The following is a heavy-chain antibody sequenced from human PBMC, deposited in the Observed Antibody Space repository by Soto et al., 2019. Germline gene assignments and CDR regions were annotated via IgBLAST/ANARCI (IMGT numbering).Heavy chain of an antibody. CDR2: IIPIFDTA. V-gene: IGHV1-69*06. D-gene: IGHD3-3*01. CDR1: GGTFSSYA. J-gene: IGHJ4*02. Sequence: VASVKVSCKASGGTFSSYAISWVRQAPGQGLEWMGGIIPIFDTANYAQKFQGRVTITADKSTSTAYMELSSLRSEDTAVYYCAGGLVYYFWSGYLDFDYWGQGTLVTVSS. CDR3: AGGLVYYFWSGYLDFDY.